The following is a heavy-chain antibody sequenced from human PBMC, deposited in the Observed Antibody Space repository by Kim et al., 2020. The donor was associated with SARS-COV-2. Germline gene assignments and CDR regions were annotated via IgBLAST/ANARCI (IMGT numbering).Heavy chain of an antibody. CDR3: ARDFRGYSSTRSHLDY. Sequence: ASVKVSCKASGYTFTSYGISWVRQAPGQGLEWMGWISAYNGNTNYAQKLQGRVTMTTDTSTSTAYMELRSLRSDDTAVYYCARDFRGYSSTRSHLDYWGQGTLVTVSS. CDR2: ISAYNGNT. D-gene: IGHD6-13*01. V-gene: IGHV1-18*01. J-gene: IGHJ4*02. CDR1: GYTFTSYG.